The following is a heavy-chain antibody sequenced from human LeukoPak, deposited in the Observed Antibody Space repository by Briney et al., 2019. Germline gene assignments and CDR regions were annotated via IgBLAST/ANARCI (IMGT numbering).Heavy chain of an antibody. Sequence: SQTLSLTCTVSGGSISSGGYYWSWIRQHPGKGLEWIGYIYYSGSTYYNPSLKSRVTISVDTSKNQFSLKLSSVTAADTAVYYCARDWKITGTFDHWGQGTLVTVSS. CDR3: ARDWKITGTFDH. D-gene: IGHD1-1*01. V-gene: IGHV4-31*03. CDR1: GGSISSGGYY. CDR2: IYYSGST. J-gene: IGHJ5*02.